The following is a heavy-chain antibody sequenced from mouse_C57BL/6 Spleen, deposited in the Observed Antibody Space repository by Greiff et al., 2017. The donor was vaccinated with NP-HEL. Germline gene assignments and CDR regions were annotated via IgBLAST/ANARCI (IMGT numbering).Heavy chain of an antibody. CDR1: GYTFTDYY. D-gene: IGHD2-4*01. J-gene: IGHJ3*01. CDR2: INPNNGGT. Sequence: VQLQQSGPELVKPGASVKISCKASGYTFTDYYMNWVKQSHGKSLEWIGDINPNNGGTSYNQKFKGKATLTVDKSSSTAYMELRSLTSEDSAVYYCARDDYDVGFAYWGQGTLVTVSA. V-gene: IGHV1-26*01. CDR3: ARDDYDVGFAY.